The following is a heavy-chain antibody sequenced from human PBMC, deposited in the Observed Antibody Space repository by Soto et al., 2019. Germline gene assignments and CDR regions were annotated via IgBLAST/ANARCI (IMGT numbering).Heavy chain of an antibody. CDR3: ARVGGLAARTFDY. CDR2: IYYSGST. V-gene: IGHV4-59*01. J-gene: IGHJ4*02. Sequence: LTCTVSGGSISDFYWSWIRQPPGKGLEWIGYIYYSGSTNYNPSLKSRVTISVDTSKNQFSLNLRSMSPADTAVYYCARVGGLAARTFDYWGPGTLVTVSS. CDR1: GGSISDFY. D-gene: IGHD6-6*01.